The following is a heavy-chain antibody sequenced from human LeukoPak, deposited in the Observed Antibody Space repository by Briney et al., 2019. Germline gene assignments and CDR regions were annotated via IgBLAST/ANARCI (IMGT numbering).Heavy chain of an antibody. CDR2: ITISRDST. V-gene: IGHV3-23*01. CDR3: ARGGKKIGGRPIGRTQDY. Sequence: GGSLRLSYAASGFNFSTYSMNWVRQAPGKGLEWVSSITISRDSTYYADSVKGRFTISSDNSKNTLYLQMNSLRAEDTAVYYCARGGKKIGGRPIGRTQDYWGQGTLVTVSS. CDR1: GFNFSTYS. J-gene: IGHJ4*02. D-gene: IGHD3-16*01.